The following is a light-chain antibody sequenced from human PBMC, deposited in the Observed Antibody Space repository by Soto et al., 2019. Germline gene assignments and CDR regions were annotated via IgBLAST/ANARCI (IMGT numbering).Light chain of an antibody. V-gene: IGKV3-20*01. CDR1: QIVDSRY. CDR3: QRYGASPPWT. CDR2: GAT. J-gene: IGKJ1*01. Sequence: EIVLTQSPGTLSLSPGERATLSCRASQIVDSRYLAWYQQKLGQAPRLLIYGATNRATGIPDRFSGSGSGTDFTLSISRLEPDDFAVFYCQRYGASPPWTFGQGTKVEIK.